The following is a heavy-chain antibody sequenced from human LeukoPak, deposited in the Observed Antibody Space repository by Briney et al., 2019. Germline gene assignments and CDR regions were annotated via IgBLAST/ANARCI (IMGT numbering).Heavy chain of an antibody. J-gene: IGHJ4*02. Sequence: VASVKVSCKASGYTFTGYYMHWVRQAPGQGLEWMRWINPNSGGTNYAQKFQGRVTMTRDTSISTAYMELRSLRSDDTAVYYCARDGFISIMRGSNDYWGQGTLVTVSS. V-gene: IGHV1-2*02. CDR2: INPNSGGT. CDR3: ARDGFISIMRGSNDY. D-gene: IGHD3-3*02. CDR1: GYTFTGYY.